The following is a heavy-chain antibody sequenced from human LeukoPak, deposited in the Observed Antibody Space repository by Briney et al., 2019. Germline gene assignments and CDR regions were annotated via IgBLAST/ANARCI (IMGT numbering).Heavy chain of an antibody. D-gene: IGHD3-10*01. CDR1: GESFSGYY. Sequence: SETLSLTCAVYGESFSGYYRSWIRQTPGKGLEWIGEMNHSGSTNYNPSLKSRVTISVDTSKNQFSLKLSSVTAADTAVYYCARARAVRRADAFDIWGQGTMVTVSS. J-gene: IGHJ3*02. CDR3: ARARAVRRADAFDI. V-gene: IGHV4-34*01. CDR2: MNHSGST.